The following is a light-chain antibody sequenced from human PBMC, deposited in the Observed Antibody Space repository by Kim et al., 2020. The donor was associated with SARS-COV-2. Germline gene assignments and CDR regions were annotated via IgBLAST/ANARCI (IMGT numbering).Light chain of an antibody. CDR3: QTWDTAIRV. V-gene: IGLV4-69*01. CDR1: SGHSTYA. J-gene: IGLJ3*02. Sequence: SVKLTFILTSGHSTYAIAWHQQQPEKGPRFLMKLNSDGSHRRGDGIPDRFSGSSSGTERYLTISSVQAEDEADYYCQTWDTAIRVFGGGTQLTVL. CDR2: LNSDGSH.